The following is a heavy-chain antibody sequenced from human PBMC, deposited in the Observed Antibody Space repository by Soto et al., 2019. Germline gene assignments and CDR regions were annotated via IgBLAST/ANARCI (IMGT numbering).Heavy chain of an antibody. CDR1: GGSISSSSYY. J-gene: IGHJ2*01. CDR2: IYYSGST. Sequence: SETLSLTCTVSGGSISSSSYYWGWIRQPPGKGREWIGSIYYSGSTYYNPSLKSRVTISVDTSKTQFSLKLSSVTAADTAVYYCASSSSSWLWYFDLWGRGTLVTVSS. V-gene: IGHV4-39*01. CDR3: ASSSSSWLWYFDL. D-gene: IGHD6-13*01.